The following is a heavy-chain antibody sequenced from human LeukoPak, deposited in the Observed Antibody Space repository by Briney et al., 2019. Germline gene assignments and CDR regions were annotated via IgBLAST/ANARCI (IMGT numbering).Heavy chain of an antibody. J-gene: IGHJ4*02. CDR2: ISSSGSTI. D-gene: IGHD6-6*01. Sequence: GGSLRLSCAASGFTLSSYEMNWVRQAPGKGLEWVSYISSSGSTIYYADSVKGRFTISRDNAKNSLYLQMNSLRAEDTAVYYCARVGSSSSFYFDYWGQGTLVTVSS. V-gene: IGHV3-48*03. CDR3: ARVGSSSSFYFDY. CDR1: GFTLSSYE.